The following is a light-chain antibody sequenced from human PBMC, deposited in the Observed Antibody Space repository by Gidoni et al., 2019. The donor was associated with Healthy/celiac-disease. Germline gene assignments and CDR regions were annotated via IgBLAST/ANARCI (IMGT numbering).Light chain of an antibody. V-gene: IGKV1-39*01. Sequence: DIKMTQSPSSLSASVGDRVTITCRASQSISSYLNWYQQKPGKAPKLLIYAASSLQSGVPSRFSGNGSGTDFTLTISSLQPEDFATYYCQQSYSTLPLTFGGXTKVEIK. CDR3: QQSYSTLPLT. CDR1: QSISSY. CDR2: AAS. J-gene: IGKJ4*01.